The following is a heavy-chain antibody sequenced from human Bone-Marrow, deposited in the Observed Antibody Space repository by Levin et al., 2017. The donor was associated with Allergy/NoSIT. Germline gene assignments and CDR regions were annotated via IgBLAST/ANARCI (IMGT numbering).Heavy chain of an antibody. J-gene: IGHJ5*02. CDR2: IYHSGGT. Sequence: SETLSLTCTVSGGSISDDIHYWAWIRQPPGKGLEWIGSIYHSGGTYFNPSLQSRVTMSIDTSKNQFSLNLPSVTAADTAVYYCARRYYDAGTYRFDPWGQGTLVTASS. V-gene: IGHV4-39*01. D-gene: IGHD3-10*01. CDR3: ARRYYDAGTYRFDP. CDR1: GGSISDDIHY.